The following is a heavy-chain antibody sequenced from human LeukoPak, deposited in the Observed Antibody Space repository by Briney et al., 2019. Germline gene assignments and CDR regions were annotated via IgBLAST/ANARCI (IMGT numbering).Heavy chain of an antibody. D-gene: IGHD5-12*01. CDR1: GYTFSNYD. CDR3: ASPTKQDTVADQYSGSIRYYYGMAV. Sequence: GASVKVSCKASGYTFSNYDINWVRQAPGQGLEWMGWMNPNSGNTGSAQKFQGRVTMTRDTSISTAYMELSNLRSEDTAVYYCASPTKQDTVADQYSGSIRYYYGMAVWGLGTTVTVSS. CDR2: MNPNSGNT. J-gene: IGHJ6*02. V-gene: IGHV1-8*02.